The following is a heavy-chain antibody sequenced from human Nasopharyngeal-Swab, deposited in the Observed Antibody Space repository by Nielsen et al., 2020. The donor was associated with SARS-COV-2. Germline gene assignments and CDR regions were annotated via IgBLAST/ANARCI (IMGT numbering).Heavy chain of an antibody. D-gene: IGHD7-27*01. V-gene: IGHV1-2*02. CDR3: ARDATGDEYFDY. J-gene: IGHJ4*02. CDR1: ANTFTGYY. CDR2: MNPKSGVT. Sequence: ASVKVSCKASANTFTGYYIRWVRQAPGQGLEWMGLMNPKSGVTSYAQKFQGRVTMTWDTSTSTAYMELSRLRSDDTAVYYCARDATGDEYFDYWGQGTLVTVSS.